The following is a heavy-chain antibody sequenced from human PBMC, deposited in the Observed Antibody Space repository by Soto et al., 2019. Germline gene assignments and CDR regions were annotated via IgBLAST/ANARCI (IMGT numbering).Heavy chain of an antibody. Sequence: SETLSLTCAVYAGSFSGYYWSWIRQPPGKGLEWIGEINHSGSTNYNPSLKSRVTISVDTSKNQFSLKLSSVTAADTAVYYCARIGRLRRIAVGGTSYYYGMDVWGQGTTVTVSS. CDR3: ARIGRLRRIAVGGTSYYYGMDV. CDR1: AGSFSGYY. V-gene: IGHV4-34*01. D-gene: IGHD6-19*01. J-gene: IGHJ6*02. CDR2: INHSGST.